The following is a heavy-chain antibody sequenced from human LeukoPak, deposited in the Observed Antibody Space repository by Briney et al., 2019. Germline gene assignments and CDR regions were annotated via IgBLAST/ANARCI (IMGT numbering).Heavy chain of an antibody. CDR1: GGSFSGYY. D-gene: IGHD5-12*01. V-gene: IGHV4-34*01. J-gene: IGHJ4*02. CDR3: ARVTQDIVATIWGGEGFDY. CDR2: INHSGST. Sequence: PSETLSLTCAVYGGSFSGYYWSWIRQPPGKGLEWIGEINHSGSTNYNPSLKSRVTISVDTSKNQFSLQLNSVTPEDTAVYYCARVTQDIVATIWGGEGFDYWGQGTLVTVSS.